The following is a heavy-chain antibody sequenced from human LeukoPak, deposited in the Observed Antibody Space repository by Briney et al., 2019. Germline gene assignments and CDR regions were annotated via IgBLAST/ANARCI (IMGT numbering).Heavy chain of an antibody. V-gene: IGHV3-21*01. CDR1: GFTFSSYS. Sequence: PGGSLRLSCAASGFTFSSYSMNWVRQAPGKGLEWVPSISSSSSYIYYADSVKGRFTISRDNAKNSLYLQMNSLRAEDTAVYYCARDLAGYSSGWNAFDIWGQGTMVTVSS. CDR2: ISSSSSYI. CDR3: ARDLAGYSSGWNAFDI. J-gene: IGHJ3*02. D-gene: IGHD6-19*01.